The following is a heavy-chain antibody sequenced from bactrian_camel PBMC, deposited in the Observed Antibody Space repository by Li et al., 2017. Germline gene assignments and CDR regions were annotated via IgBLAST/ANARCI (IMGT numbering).Heavy chain of an antibody. J-gene: IGHJ4*01. CDR1: GSTRVRAF. CDR2: LNAGGDKV. Sequence: VQLVESGGGTVQAGGSLTLSCAVSGSTRVRAFMGWFRQAPGKEREGDAALNAGGDKVDYADFVKGRFTITRDNAKNTLTLQMTSLKPEDTGMYFCGAGERRFYGPHFDDYNYWGQGTQVTVS. CDR3: GAGERRFYGPHFDDYNY. V-gene: IGHV3S31*01. D-gene: IGHD1*01.